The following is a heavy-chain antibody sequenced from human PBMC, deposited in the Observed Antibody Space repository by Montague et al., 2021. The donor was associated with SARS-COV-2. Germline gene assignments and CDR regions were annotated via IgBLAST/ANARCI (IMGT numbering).Heavy chain of an antibody. D-gene: IGHD4-11*01. CDR1: GGSFSGNY. Sequence: SETLSLTRAVYGGSFSGNYWSWIRQPPGKGLEWIGEINHYGSTNXNPSLKSRVTMSVDTSKNQFSLKLSSVTAADTAVYYCARGLPVTTLFYYFGMDVWGQGTTVTVSS. V-gene: IGHV4-34*01. CDR2: INHYGST. CDR3: ARGLPVTTLFYYFGMDV. J-gene: IGHJ6*02.